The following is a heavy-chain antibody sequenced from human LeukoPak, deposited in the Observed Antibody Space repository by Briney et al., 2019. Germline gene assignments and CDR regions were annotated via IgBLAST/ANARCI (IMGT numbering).Heavy chain of an antibody. V-gene: IGHV3-30*04. D-gene: IGHD4-23*01. CDR1: GFTFSSYA. J-gene: IGHJ5*02. CDR3: AKGGGNGAFDP. CDR2: ISYDGSNK. Sequence: PGGSLRLSCAASGFTFSSYAMHWVRQAPGKGLEWVAVISYDGSNKYCADSVKGRFTISRDNSKNTLYLQMNSLRAEDTAVYYCAKGGGNGAFDPWGQGTLVTVSS.